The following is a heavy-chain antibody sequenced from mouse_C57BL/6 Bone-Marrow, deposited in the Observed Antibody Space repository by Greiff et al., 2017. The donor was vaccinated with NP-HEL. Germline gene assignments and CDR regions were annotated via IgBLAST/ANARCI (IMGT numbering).Heavy chain of an antibody. CDR1: GFNIKDDY. CDR3: TTLIEDY. V-gene: IGHV14-4*01. Sequence: EVHLVESGAELVRPGASVKLSCTASGFNIKDDYMHWVKQRPEQGLEWIGWIDPENGDTEYASKFQGKATITADTSSNTAYLQLSSLTSEDTAVYYCTTLIEDYWGQGTTLTVSS. CDR2: IDPENGDT. D-gene: IGHD2-12*01. J-gene: IGHJ2*01.